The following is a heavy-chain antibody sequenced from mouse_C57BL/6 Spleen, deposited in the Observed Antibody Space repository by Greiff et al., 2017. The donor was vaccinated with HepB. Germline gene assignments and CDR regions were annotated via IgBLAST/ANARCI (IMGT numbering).Heavy chain of an antibody. Sequence: EVKLVESGPELVKPGASVKIPCKASGYTFTDYNMDWVKQNHGKSLEWIGDINPNNGGTIYNQKFKGKATLTVDKSSSTAYMELRSLTSEDTAVYYCARDLLGAMDYWGQGTSVTVSS. J-gene: IGHJ4*01. V-gene: IGHV1-18*01. CDR3: ARDLLGAMDY. CDR2: INPNNGGT. D-gene: IGHD2-1*01. CDR1: GYTFTDYN.